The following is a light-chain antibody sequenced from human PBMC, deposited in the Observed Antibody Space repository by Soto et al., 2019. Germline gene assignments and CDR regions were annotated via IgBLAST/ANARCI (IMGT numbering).Light chain of an antibody. V-gene: IGLV1-47*01. J-gene: IGLJ2*01. Sequence: QSALTQPPSASGTPGQTDFISCSGSSSNIGGTNYAYWYQQLPGAAPKLLIHRISHRPSGVPDRISGSKSGTPASLTITGLRSEDEDVYYCASWDDRLGAVIFGGGTKVTVL. CDR1: SSNIGGTNY. CDR3: ASWDDRLGAVI. CDR2: RIS.